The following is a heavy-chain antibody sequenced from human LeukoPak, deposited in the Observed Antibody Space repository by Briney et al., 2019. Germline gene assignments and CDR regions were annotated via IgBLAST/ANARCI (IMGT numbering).Heavy chain of an antibody. CDR2: ISTTSNPI. V-gene: IGHV3-48*02. D-gene: IGHD4-17*01. CDR3: AKNYNGDYYFDY. J-gene: IGHJ4*02. Sequence: QPGGSLRLSCAASGFTFTSYSMNWVRQAPGKGLEWVSYISTTSNPIYYADSVKGRFTFSRDNAKNSLYLQMNSLRDETTAVFSFAKNYNGDYYFDYWGQGTLVTVSS. CDR1: GFTFTSYS.